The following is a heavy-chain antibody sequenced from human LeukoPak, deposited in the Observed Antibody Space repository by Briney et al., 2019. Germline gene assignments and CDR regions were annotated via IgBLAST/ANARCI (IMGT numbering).Heavy chain of an antibody. J-gene: IGHJ6*03. CDR3: ARDSAAMDQYYYYYYMDV. D-gene: IGHD5-18*01. Sequence: GGSLRLSCAASGFTFSDYCMSWIRQAPGKGLEWVSYISSSGSTIYYADSVKGRFTISRDNAKNSLYLQMNSLRAEDTAVYYCARDSAAMDQYYYYYYMDVWGKGTTVTVSS. V-gene: IGHV3-11*04. CDR1: GFTFSDYC. CDR2: ISSSGSTI.